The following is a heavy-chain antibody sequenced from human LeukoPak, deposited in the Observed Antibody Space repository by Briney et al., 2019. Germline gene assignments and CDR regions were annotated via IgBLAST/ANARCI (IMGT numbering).Heavy chain of an antibody. J-gene: IGHJ4*02. CDR2: MNPNSGNT. V-gene: IGHV1-8*01. Sequence: ASVEVSCKASGYTFTSYDINWVRQATGQGLEWMGWMNPNSGNTGYAQKFQGRVTMTRNTSISTAYMELSSLRSEDTAVYYCARAYYDFWSGYYPFDYWGQGTLVTVSS. CDR1: GYTFTSYD. CDR3: ARAYYDFWSGYYPFDY. D-gene: IGHD3-3*01.